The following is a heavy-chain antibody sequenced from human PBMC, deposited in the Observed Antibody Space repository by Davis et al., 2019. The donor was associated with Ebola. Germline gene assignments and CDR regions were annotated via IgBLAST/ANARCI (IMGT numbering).Heavy chain of an antibody. CDR3: ARVGGPSSYYFYYGMDV. Sequence: ASVKVSCKGSGYTFTGYGLHWVRQAPGQGLEWMGWINADNGKTKYSQKLQGRVTITRDTSSNTAYMELSSLRSEDTAVYYCARVGGPSSYYFYYGMDVWGKGTTVTVSS. V-gene: IGHV1-3*01. D-gene: IGHD1-26*01. J-gene: IGHJ6*04. CDR1: GYTFTGYG. CDR2: INADNGKT.